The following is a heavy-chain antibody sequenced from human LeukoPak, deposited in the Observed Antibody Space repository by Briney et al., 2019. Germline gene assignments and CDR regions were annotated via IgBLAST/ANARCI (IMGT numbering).Heavy chain of an antibody. V-gene: IGHV5-51*01. D-gene: IGHD3/OR15-3a*01. CDR2: IYPGDSDT. Sequence: GESLKISCKTSGFTFTTHWIAWVRQMPGEGLELMGIIYPGDSDTNYSPSFQGQVTISADKSTSTAYLQWSSLQASDTAMYYCARYYFWTGSYFFDYWGQGTLVTFSS. CDR3: ARYYFWTGSYFFDY. CDR1: GFTFTTHW. J-gene: IGHJ4*02.